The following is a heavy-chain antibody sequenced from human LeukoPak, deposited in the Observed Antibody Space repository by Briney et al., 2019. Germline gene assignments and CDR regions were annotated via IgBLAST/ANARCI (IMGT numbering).Heavy chain of an antibody. D-gene: IGHD5-24*01. CDR2: IKQDGSEK. J-gene: IGHJ3*02. CDR1: GFTFSSAW. CDR3: ARELGATIFEMDMSLGFAI. V-gene: IGHV3-7*01. Sequence: GGSLRLSCAASGFTFSSAWMSWVCQAPRKGMEWVGNIKQDGSEKYYVDSFMGRFTASRDNAKKSLYLQMNSLRAEDTAVYCCARELGATIFEMDMSLGFAIGSEGTMVTVS.